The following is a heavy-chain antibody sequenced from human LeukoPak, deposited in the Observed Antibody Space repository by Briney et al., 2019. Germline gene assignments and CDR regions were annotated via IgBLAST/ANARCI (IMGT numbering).Heavy chain of an antibody. J-gene: IGHJ2*01. D-gene: IGHD3-16*01. CDR1: GGTFSSYA. V-gene: IGHV1-69*04. CDR3: ARTVLVRRQLGEGYFDL. Sequence: GASVKVSCKASGGTFSSYAISWVRQAPGQGLEWMGRIIPILGIANYAQKFQGRVTITADKSTSTAYMELSSLRSEDTAVYYCARTVLVRRQLGEGYFDLWGRGTLVTVSS. CDR2: IIPILGIA.